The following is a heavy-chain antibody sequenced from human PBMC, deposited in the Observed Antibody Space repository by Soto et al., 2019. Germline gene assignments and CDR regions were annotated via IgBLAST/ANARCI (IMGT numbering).Heavy chain of an antibody. D-gene: IGHD3-16*01. J-gene: IGHJ4*02. V-gene: IGHV3-23*01. CDR1: GCTFSSYA. Sequence: GGSLRLSCAASGCTFSSYAMSWVRQAPGKGLEWVSAISGSGGSTYYADSVKGRFTISRDNSKNTLYLQMNSLRAEDTAVYYCAKDPFGWLYYFDYWGQGTLVTVSS. CDR3: AKDPFGWLYYFDY. CDR2: ISGSGGST.